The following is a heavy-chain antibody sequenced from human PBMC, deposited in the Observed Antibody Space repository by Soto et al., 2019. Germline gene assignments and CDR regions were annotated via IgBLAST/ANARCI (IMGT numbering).Heavy chain of an antibody. CDR2: IYYSGST. CDR1: GGSISSYY. D-gene: IGHD3-16*01. J-gene: IGHJ6*02. V-gene: IGHV4-59*01. CDR3: ARGAMITFGGMDV. Sequence: QVQLQESGPGLVKPSETLSLTCTVSGGSISSYYWSWIRQPPGKGLEWIGYIYYSGSTNYNPSLMSRVTISVDTSKTQFSLKLSSVTAADTAVYYCARGAMITFGGMDVWGQGTTVTVSS.